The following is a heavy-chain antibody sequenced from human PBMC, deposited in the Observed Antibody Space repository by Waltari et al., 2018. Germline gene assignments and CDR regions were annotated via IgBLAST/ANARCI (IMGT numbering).Heavy chain of an antibody. D-gene: IGHD3-22*01. V-gene: IGHV3-30*01. CDR2: ISYDGSSK. J-gene: IGHJ4*02. Sequence: QVQLVASGGGVVQPGRSLRLSCEASGFTFPSSAMTCVRHAPGKGLGWVALISYDGSSKYYADSVKGRFTISRDNPKNTLYLQMNSLRAEDTAVYYCARDWYDSSGYYFDYWGQGTLATVSS. CDR3: ARDWYDSSGYYFDY. CDR1: GFTFPSSA.